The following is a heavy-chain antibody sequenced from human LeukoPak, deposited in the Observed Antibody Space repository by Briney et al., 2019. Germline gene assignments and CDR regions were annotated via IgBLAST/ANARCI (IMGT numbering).Heavy chain of an antibody. J-gene: IGHJ5*02. CDR1: GVSGKNRFYL. Sequence: SETLSLTCTVSGVSGKNRFYLWGWIRQPPGKGLEWVATMSYTGTTYYSPSLESRVTMSVDTSQTHFSLTLNSVTAADTAVYYCARHSPSSTVADWFDPWGQGTLVTVSS. CDR3: ARHSPSSTVADWFDP. CDR2: MSYTGTT. V-gene: IGHV4-39*01. D-gene: IGHD4-23*01.